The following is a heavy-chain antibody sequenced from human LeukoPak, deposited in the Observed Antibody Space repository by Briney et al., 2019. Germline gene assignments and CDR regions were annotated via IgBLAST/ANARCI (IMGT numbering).Heavy chain of an antibody. Sequence: ASVKVSCKASGYTFTSYDINWVRQATGQGLEWMGWMNPNSGSTGYAQKFQGRVTMTRNTSISTAYMELSSLRSEDTAVYYCARFRCSSTSCYYYGMDVWGQGTTVTVSS. CDR1: GYTFTSYD. D-gene: IGHD2-2*01. J-gene: IGHJ6*02. V-gene: IGHV1-8*01. CDR2: MNPNSGST. CDR3: ARFRCSSTSCYYYGMDV.